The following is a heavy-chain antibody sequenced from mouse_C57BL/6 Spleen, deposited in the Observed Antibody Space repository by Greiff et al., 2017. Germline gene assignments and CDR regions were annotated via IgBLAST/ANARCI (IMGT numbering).Heavy chain of an antibody. J-gene: IGHJ2*01. CDR1: GYTFTSYW. D-gene: IGHD2-4*01. V-gene: IGHV1-7*01. CDR2: INPSSGYT. CDR3: ARYYDYDENYFDY. Sequence: VQLQQSGAELAKPGASVKLSCKASGYTFTSYWMHWVNQRPGQGLEWIGYINPSSGYTKYNQKFKDKATLTADKSSSTAYMQLSSLTYEDSAVYYCARYYDYDENYFDYWGQGTTLTVSS.